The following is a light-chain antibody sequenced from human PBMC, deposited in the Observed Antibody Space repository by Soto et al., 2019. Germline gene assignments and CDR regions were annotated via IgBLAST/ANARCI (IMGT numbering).Light chain of an antibody. CDR3: SSYTTSNTWV. J-gene: IGLJ3*02. CDR1: SSDVGSYNY. CDR2: DVS. Sequence: QSALTQPASVSRSPGQSITISCTGTSSDVGSYNYVSWYQHHSGKAPKVIIYDVSNRPSAVSFRFSGSKSGNTASLTISGLQAEDEADYYCSSYTTSNTWVFGGGTKLTVL. V-gene: IGLV2-14*03.